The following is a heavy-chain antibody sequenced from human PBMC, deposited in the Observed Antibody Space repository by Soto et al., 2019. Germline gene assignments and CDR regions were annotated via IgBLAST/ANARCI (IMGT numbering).Heavy chain of an antibody. V-gene: IGHV1-18*01. CDR1: GYTFTSYG. Sequence: ASVKVSCKASGYTFTSYGISWVRQAPGQGLEWMGWISAYNGNTNYAQKLQGRATMTTDTSTSTAYMELRSLRSDDTAVYYCAREARAITWIQSSYGMDVWGQGTTVTVSS. J-gene: IGHJ6*02. CDR3: AREARAITWIQSSYGMDV. CDR2: ISAYNGNT. D-gene: IGHD1-26*01.